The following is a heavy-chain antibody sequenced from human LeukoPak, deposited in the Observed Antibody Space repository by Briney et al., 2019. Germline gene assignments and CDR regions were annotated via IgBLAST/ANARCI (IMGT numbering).Heavy chain of an antibody. J-gene: IGHJ4*02. CDR3: ARETSTGKYPQNVPDY. D-gene: IGHD2-8*02. CDR2: INSDGSSI. V-gene: IGHV3-74*01. CDR1: GFSFTRYS. Sequence: PLGGLRLSCAAPGFSFTRYSMHSVRQAPREGRGWGSRINSDGSSIAYADSVQGRFTISRDNAKNTLYLQVSSLSVEDTAVYYCARETSTGKYPQNVPDYWGQGTLVTVSS.